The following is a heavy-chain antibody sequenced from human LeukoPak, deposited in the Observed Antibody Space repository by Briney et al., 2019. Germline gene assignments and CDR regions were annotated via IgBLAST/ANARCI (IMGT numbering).Heavy chain of an antibody. D-gene: IGHD6-6*01. J-gene: IGHJ4*02. CDR2: IYYSGTT. CDR3: ARHFRQLEAIYS. Sequence: TSEALSLTCTVSGGSIINSNYYCGWIRQPPGKGLEWIGSIYYSGTTYYNPSLRSRVTISVDTSKNQFSVKLSSVTAADTATYYCARHFRQLEAIYSWVQGTLVTVSS. CDR1: GGSIINSNYY. V-gene: IGHV4-39*01.